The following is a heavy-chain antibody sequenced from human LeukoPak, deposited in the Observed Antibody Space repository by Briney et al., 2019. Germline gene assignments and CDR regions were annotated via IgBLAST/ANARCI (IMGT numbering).Heavy chain of an antibody. Sequence: GASVKVSCKASGGTFSSYAISWVRQAPGQGLEWMGRIIPILGIANYAQEFQGRVTITADKSTSTAYMELSSLRSEDTAVYYCASQIHYYGSGSYGYWGQGTLVTVSS. J-gene: IGHJ4*02. CDR1: GGTFSSYA. D-gene: IGHD3-10*01. V-gene: IGHV1-69*04. CDR3: ASQIHYYGSGSYGY. CDR2: IIPILGIA.